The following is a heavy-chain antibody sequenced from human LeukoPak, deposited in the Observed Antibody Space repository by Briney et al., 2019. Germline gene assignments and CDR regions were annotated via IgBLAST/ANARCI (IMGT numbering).Heavy chain of an antibody. D-gene: IGHD4-11*01. V-gene: IGHV4-4*07. CDR3: ARGVSFDYNIHCFDP. CDR2: VSTSGST. Sequence: PSETLSLTCTVAGDSISRYYWSWLRQPAGRGREWIGRVSTSGSTKYNPSLKSRVTMSVDTSKNQFSLKLSSVTAADTAVYYCARGVSFDYNIHCFDPWGQGTLVTVSS. J-gene: IGHJ5*02. CDR1: GDSISRYY.